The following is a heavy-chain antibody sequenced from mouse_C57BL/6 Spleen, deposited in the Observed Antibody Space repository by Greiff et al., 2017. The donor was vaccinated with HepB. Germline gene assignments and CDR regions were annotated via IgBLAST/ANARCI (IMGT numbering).Heavy chain of an antibody. Sequence: VQLQQSGSELVKPGASVKLSCKASGYTFTSYWMHWVKQRPGRGLEWIGRIDPNSGGTKYNENFKSKATLTVDKPSSTAYMQLSSLTSEDSAVYYCARDYDYDVWYFDVWGTGTTVTVSS. J-gene: IGHJ1*03. D-gene: IGHD2-4*01. CDR1: GYTFTSYW. CDR2: IDPNSGGT. CDR3: ARDYDYDVWYFDV. V-gene: IGHV1-72*01.